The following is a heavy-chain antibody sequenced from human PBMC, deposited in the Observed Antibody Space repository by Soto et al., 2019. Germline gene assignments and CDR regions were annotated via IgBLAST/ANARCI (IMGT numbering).Heavy chain of an antibody. Sequence: SETLCLTCTVSGGSISGYYWSWIRQPPGKGLEWIGYISYIGSTSYNPSLKSRVTISVDTSKNQFSLKLSSVTAADTAVYYCARDFDAANAFDIWGQGTMVTVSS. D-gene: IGHD3-9*01. CDR3: ARDFDAANAFDI. J-gene: IGHJ3*02. V-gene: IGHV4-59*01. CDR1: GGSISGYY. CDR2: ISYIGST.